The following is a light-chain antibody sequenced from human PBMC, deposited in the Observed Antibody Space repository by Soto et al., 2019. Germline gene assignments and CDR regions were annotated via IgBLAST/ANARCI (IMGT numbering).Light chain of an antibody. CDR3: SSYISSSTLDVV. CDR2: DVS. CDR1: SSEIGGYNY. Sequence: QSVLTQPASVSGSPGQSITISCTGTSSEIGGYNYVSWYQQHPGKAPKLIIYDVSNRPSGVSNRFSGSKSGNTASLTISGLQAEDEVDYYCSSYISSSTLDVVFGGGTKVTVL. V-gene: IGLV2-14*01. J-gene: IGLJ2*01.